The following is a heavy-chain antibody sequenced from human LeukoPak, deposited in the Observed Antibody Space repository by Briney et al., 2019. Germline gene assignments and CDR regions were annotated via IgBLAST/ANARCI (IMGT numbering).Heavy chain of an antibody. CDR2: IYYSGST. D-gene: IGHD3-3*01. CDR3: ARVQFGFNLVAFDI. V-gene: IGHV4-59*01. Sequence: SETLSLTCTVSGGSISSYYWSWIRQPPGKGLEWIGYIYYSGSTNYNPSLKSRVTISVDTSKNQFSLKLSSVTAADTAVYYCARVQFGFNLVAFDIWGQGTMVTVSS. J-gene: IGHJ3*02. CDR1: GGSISSYY.